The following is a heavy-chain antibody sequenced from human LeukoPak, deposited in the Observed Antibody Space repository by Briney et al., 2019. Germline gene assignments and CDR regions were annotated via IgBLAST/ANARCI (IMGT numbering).Heavy chain of an antibody. Sequence: GGSLRLSCAASGFTFSSYWMSWVRQAPGKGLEWVANIKQDGSEKYYVDSVKGRFTISRDNAKNSLYLQMNSLRAEDTAVYYCARETLYYYDSSGYGPGCAFDIWGQGTMVTVSS. D-gene: IGHD3-22*01. CDR1: GFTFSSYW. CDR2: IKQDGSEK. J-gene: IGHJ3*02. CDR3: ARETLYYYDSSGYGPGCAFDI. V-gene: IGHV3-7*01.